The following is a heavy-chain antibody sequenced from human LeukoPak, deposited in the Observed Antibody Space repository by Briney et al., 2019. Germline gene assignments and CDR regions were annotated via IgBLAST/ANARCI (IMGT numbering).Heavy chain of an antibody. Sequence: AGGSLRLSCAASGFTFSSYAMHWVRQAPGKGLEWVAVISYDGSNKYYADSAKGRFTISRDNSKNTLYLQMNSLRAEDTAVYYCARDIAAAGGEDAFDIWGQGTMVTVSS. V-gene: IGHV3-30-3*01. CDR3: ARDIAAAGGEDAFDI. D-gene: IGHD6-13*01. CDR2: ISYDGSNK. J-gene: IGHJ3*02. CDR1: GFTFSSYA.